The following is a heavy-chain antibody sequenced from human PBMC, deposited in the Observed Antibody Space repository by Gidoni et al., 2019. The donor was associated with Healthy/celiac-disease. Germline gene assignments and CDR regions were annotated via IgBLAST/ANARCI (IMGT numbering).Heavy chain of an antibody. D-gene: IGHD1-1*01. V-gene: IGHV3-30-3*01. Sequence: QVQLVESGGGVVQPGRSLRLSCAASGFTFSSYAMHGVRQAPGKGLEWVAVISYDGSNKYYADSVKGRFTISRDNSKNTLYLQMNSLRAEDTAVYYCARETTGFDYWGQGTLVTVSS. CDR3: ARETTGFDY. CDR2: ISYDGSNK. CDR1: GFTFSSYA. J-gene: IGHJ4*02.